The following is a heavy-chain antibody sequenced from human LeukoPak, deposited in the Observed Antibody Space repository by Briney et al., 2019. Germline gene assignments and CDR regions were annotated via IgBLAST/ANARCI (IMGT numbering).Heavy chain of an antibody. CDR2: INHSGGT. V-gene: IGHV4-38-2*02. CDR1: GYSISSGYY. D-gene: IGHD2-15*01. CDR3: ARVGGGSDPYYAMDV. Sequence: NPSETLSLTCTVSGYSISSGYYWGWIRQPPGKGLELIGSINHSGGTYCNPSLKSRVTISVDTSKNQFSLKLNSVNPEDTAVYYCARVGGGSDPYYAMDVWGQGTTVTVSS. J-gene: IGHJ6*02.